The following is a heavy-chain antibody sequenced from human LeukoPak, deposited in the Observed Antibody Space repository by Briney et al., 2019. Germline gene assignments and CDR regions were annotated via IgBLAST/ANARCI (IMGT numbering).Heavy chain of an antibody. J-gene: IGHJ4*02. Sequence: GGSLRLSCAASGFPFIEYSMNWVRQAPGKGLEWISYIGIDSGNTKYADSVRGRFTISADKAKNSLYLQMNSLRVEDTAVYYCARDHNYAFDNWGQGTLVSVAS. CDR1: GFPFIEYS. CDR2: IGIDSGNT. V-gene: IGHV3-48*01. CDR3: ARDHNYAFDN. D-gene: IGHD1-1*01.